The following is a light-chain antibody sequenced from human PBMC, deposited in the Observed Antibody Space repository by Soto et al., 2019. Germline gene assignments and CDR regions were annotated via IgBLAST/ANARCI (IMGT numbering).Light chain of an antibody. CDR2: WAS. V-gene: IGKV4-1*01. CDR3: LQYLNIPHT. J-gene: IGKJ2*01. CDR1: QSVLYSSNNKDY. Sequence: DIVMTQSPDSLAVSLGERVTINCKSSQSVLYSSNNKDYLAWYQQRPGRPPKLLIYWASTRESGVPDRFSGSGSVTDFTLTISSLQAEDVAVYYCLQYLNIPHTFGQGTKLEI.